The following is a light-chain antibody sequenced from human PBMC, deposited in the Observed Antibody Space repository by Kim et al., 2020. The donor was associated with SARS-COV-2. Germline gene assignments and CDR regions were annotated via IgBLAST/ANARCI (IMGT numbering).Light chain of an antibody. CDR3: QQRSNWPIT. CDR2: DAS. V-gene: IGKV3-11*01. J-gene: IGKJ5*01. Sequence: VSPGERATLSCRASQSVESEVAWYQQKPGQAPRLLIYDASSRATGIPARFSGSGYGTDFTLTISSLEPEDFAVYYCQQRSNWPITFGQGTRLEIK. CDR1: QSVESE.